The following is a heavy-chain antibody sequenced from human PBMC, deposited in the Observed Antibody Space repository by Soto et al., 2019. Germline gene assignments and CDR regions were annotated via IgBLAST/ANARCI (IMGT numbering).Heavy chain of an antibody. CDR2: IGCCSGSGT. CDR1: GFTFSTYT. J-gene: IGHJ4*02. V-gene: IGHV3-23*01. CDR3: AKDRQPDGIWTFAS. D-gene: IGHD3-9*01. Sequence: GGSLRLSCAASGFTFSTYTMNWVRQAPGKGLEWVSGIGCCSGSGTYYADFVKGRFTISRDNSKNMVFLQMNGLRAEDTAVYYCAKDRQPDGIWTFASGGQGTRVTVP.